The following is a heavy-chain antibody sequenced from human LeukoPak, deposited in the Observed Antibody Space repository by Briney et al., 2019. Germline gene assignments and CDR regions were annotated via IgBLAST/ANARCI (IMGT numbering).Heavy chain of an antibody. CDR3: ARDGDSTVDFDY. V-gene: IGHV3-74*01. D-gene: IGHD4-23*01. Sequence: PGGSLRLSCAASGFTFSRYWMHWVRQTPGKGLVWVSRITSDGSGTAYAYSVKGRFTISRDNVNNTLFLQMNSLRAEDTAVYYCARDGDSTVDFDYCGQGALVTVSS. J-gene: IGHJ4*02. CDR1: GFTFSRYW. CDR2: ITSDGSGT.